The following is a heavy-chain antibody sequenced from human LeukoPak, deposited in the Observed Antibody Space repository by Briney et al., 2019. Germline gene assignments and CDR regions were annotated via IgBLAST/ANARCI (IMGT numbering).Heavy chain of an antibody. V-gene: IGHV1-69*01. CDR3: ASPRVPDYDRPLDY. Sequence: SVKVSCKASGGTFSSYAISWVRQAPGQGLEWMGGIIPIFGTANYAQKFQGRVTITADESTSTAYMELSSLRSEDTAVYYCASPRVPDYDRPLDYWGQGTLVTVSS. CDR2: IIPIFGTA. J-gene: IGHJ4*02. D-gene: IGHD3-9*01. CDR1: GGTFSSYA.